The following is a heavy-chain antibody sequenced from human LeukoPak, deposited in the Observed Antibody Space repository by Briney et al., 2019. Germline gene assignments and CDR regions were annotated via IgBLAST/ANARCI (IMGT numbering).Heavy chain of an antibody. V-gene: IGHV3-48*01. CDR3: AKAKELVLGY. CDR2: ISTTGNTI. Sequence: PGGSLRLSCAASGFNFSNYEMSWVRQAPGKGLEWVSYISTTGNTIYYADSVKGRFTISRDNSKNTLYLQMNSLRAEDTAVYYCAKAKELVLGYWGQGTLVTVSS. D-gene: IGHD6-13*01. CDR1: GFNFSNYE. J-gene: IGHJ4*02.